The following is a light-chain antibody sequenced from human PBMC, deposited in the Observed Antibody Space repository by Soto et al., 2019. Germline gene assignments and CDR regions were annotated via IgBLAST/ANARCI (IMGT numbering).Light chain of an antibody. CDR3: SSFAGGGNPVL. V-gene: IGLV2-8*01. CDR2: EVT. CDR1: SSDVGGYTY. Sequence: QSALTQPPSASGSLGQSVTISCTGTSSDVGGYTYVSWHQQHPGKAPKVMIYEVTKRPPGVPDRFSGSKSGNTASLTVSGLQAEYEADYYCSSFAGGGNPVLLGGGTKLTVL. J-gene: IGLJ2*01.